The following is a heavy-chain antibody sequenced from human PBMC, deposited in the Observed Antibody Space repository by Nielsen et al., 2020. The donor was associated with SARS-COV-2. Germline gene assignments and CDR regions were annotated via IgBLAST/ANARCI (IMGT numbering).Heavy chain of an antibody. CDR1: GGSVSSGSYY. V-gene: IGHV4-39*07. Sequence: SETLSFTCTVSGGSVSSGSYYWSWIRQPPGKGLEWIREINHSGSTNYNPSLKSRVTISVDTSKNQFSLKLSSVTAADTAVYYCARDTKIQLWLGPFDYWGQGTLVTVSS. CDR3: ARDTKIQLWLGPFDY. D-gene: IGHD5-18*01. J-gene: IGHJ4*02. CDR2: INHSGST.